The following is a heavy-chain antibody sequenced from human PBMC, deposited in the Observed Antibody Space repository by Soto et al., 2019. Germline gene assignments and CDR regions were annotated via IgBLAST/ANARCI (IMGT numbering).Heavy chain of an antibody. J-gene: IGHJ6*02. CDR2: INAGNGNT. D-gene: IGHD1-7*01. V-gene: IGHV1-3*01. CDR3: ASWNWNFDYYYYYGMDV. Sequence: ASVKVSCKASGYTFTSYAMHWVRQAPGQRLEWMGWINAGNGNTKYSQKFQGRVTITRDTSASTAYMELSSLRSEDTAVYYCASWNWNFDYYYYYGMDVWGQGTTVNVSS. CDR1: GYTFTSYA.